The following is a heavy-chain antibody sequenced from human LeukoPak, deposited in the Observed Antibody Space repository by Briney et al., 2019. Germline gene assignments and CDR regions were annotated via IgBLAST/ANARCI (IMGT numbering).Heavy chain of an antibody. V-gene: IGHV4-59*08. Sequence: PSETLSLTCTVSGDSVSSDSGNWLRQSPGRGLEFIGYIYNTGSSNHNPSLKNRVTISLDKSKGQLSLELSSVTAADTAIYYSPRLGKMNVVRATFWYFVLWGRGTLVTVSS. CDR3: PRLGKMNVVRATFWYFVL. CDR2: IYNTGSS. CDR1: GDSVSSDS. D-gene: IGHD1-1*01. J-gene: IGHJ2*01.